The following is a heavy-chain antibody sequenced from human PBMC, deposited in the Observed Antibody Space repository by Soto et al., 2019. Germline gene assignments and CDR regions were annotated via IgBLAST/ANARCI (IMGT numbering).Heavy chain of an antibody. CDR2: INRDGSEQ. J-gene: IGHJ2*01. CDR1: GFSFSSHW. V-gene: IGHV3-7*05. Sequence: EVQLVESGGGLGQPGGSLRLSCAGTGFSFSSHWVNWVRQAPGKGLEWVANINRDGSEQYYVDSVNGRFTISRDNAKTSAYLQMTSLRVEDTAVYYCGRDWVIDLWGRGPLVTVSS. D-gene: IGHD6-13*01. CDR3: GRDWVIDL.